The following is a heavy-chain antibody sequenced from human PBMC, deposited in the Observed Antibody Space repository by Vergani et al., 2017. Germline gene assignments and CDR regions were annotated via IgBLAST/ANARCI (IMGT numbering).Heavy chain of an antibody. CDR1: GGSISSYY. CDR2: IYYSGSN. CDR3: ASRRPDYYFDY. V-gene: IGHV4-59*08. Sequence: QVQLQESGPGLVKPSETLSLTCTVSGGSISSYYWSWIRQPPGKGLEWIGYIYYSGSNYYNPSLKSRVTISVDTSKNQFSLKLSSVTAADTAVYYCASRRPDYYFDYWGQGTLVTVSS. J-gene: IGHJ4*02.